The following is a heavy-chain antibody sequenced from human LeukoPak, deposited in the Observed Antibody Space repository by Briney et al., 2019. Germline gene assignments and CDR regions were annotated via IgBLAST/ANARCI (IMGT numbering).Heavy chain of an antibody. J-gene: IGHJ4*02. CDR1: GGSISTYY. Sequence: SETLSLTCTVSGGSISTYYWSWIRQPPGKGLEWIGYIYYSGSTNYNSSLKSRVTISIDTSKSQFSLRLSSVTAADTAVYYCARDNLADYFDYWGQGTLVTVSS. V-gene: IGHV4-59*01. CDR2: IYYSGST. CDR3: ARDNLADYFDY. D-gene: IGHD1-20*01.